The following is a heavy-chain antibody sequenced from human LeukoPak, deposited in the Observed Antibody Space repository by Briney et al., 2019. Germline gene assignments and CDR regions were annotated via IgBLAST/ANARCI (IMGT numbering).Heavy chain of an antibody. CDR3: AREVAVAGAYNWFDP. CDR2: INAGNGNT. J-gene: IGHJ5*02. Sequence: ASVKVSCKASGYTFTTYPIHWVRQAPGQRLEWIGWINAGNGNTKYSQKFQGRVTITRDTSASIAYMELSSLRSEDTSIYYCAREVAVAGAYNWFDPWGQGTLVTVSS. V-gene: IGHV1-3*01. D-gene: IGHD6-19*01. CDR1: GYTFTTYP.